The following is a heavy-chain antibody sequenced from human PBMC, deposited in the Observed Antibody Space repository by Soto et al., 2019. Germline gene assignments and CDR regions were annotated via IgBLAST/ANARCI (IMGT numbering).Heavy chain of an antibody. V-gene: IGHV4-59*01. Sequence: SATLSLTCTVSGGSISSYYWSWIRQPPGKGLEWIGYIYYSGSTNYNPSLKSRVTISVDTSKNQFSLKLSSVTAADTAVYYCASAWAYGTFDYWGQGTLVTVSS. CDR2: IYYSGST. D-gene: IGHD3-10*01. CDR1: GGSISSYY. J-gene: IGHJ4*02. CDR3: ASAWAYGTFDY.